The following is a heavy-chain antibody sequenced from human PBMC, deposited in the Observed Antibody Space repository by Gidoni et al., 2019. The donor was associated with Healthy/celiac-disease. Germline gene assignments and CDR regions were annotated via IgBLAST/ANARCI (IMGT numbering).Heavy chain of an antibody. Sequence: QVQLQQWGAGLLKPSETLSLTCAVYGGSFSGYYWSWIRQPPGKGLEWIGEINHSGSTNYNPSLKSRVTISVDTSKNQFSLKLSSVTAADTAVYYCAREPSSSWYDADGMDVWGQGTTVTVSS. CDR3: AREPSSSWYDADGMDV. CDR2: INHSGST. CDR1: GGSFSGYY. D-gene: IGHD6-13*01. V-gene: IGHV4-34*01. J-gene: IGHJ6*02.